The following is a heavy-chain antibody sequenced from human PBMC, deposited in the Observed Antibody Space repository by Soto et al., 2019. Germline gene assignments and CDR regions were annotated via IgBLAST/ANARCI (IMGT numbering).Heavy chain of an antibody. J-gene: IGHJ4*02. CDR1: GFTFSSYA. D-gene: IGHD6-13*01. V-gene: IGHV3-23*01. Sequence: EVQLLESGGGLVQPGGSLRLSCAASGFTFSSYAMSWVRQAPGKGLEWVSAISGSGGSTYYADSVKGRFTISRDNSKNTLYLQMNSLRAEDAAVYYCAKDVYSSSFLFRYWGQGTLVTVSS. CDR2: ISGSGGST. CDR3: AKDVYSSSFLFRY.